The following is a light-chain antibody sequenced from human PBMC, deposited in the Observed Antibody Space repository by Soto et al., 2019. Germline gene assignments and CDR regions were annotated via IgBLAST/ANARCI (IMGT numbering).Light chain of an antibody. CDR3: MQAKYWPWT. V-gene: IGKV2-30*02. J-gene: IGKJ1*01. CDR1: QSLVHSDGNTY. Sequence: DVVLTQSPLSLPVTLGQPASISCRSSQSLVHSDGNTYLSWFQQRPGQSPRRLIYKVSNWDSGVPDRFSGSGSGPDFTLKISRVEAEDVGFYYCMQAKYWPWTFGQGTKVEIK. CDR2: KVS.